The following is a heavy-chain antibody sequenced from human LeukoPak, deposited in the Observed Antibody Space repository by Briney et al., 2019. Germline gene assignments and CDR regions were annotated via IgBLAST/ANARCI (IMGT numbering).Heavy chain of an antibody. Sequence: SETLSLTCTVSGGSISSYYWSWIRQPAGKGLEWIGRIYTSGSTNYNPSLKSRVTMSVDTSKNQFSLKLSSVTAADTAVYYCAGDGNGSGRGRAFDIWGQGTMVTVSS. J-gene: IGHJ3*02. V-gene: IGHV4-4*07. D-gene: IGHD3-10*01. CDR2: IYTSGST. CDR1: GGSISSYY. CDR3: AGDGNGSGRGRAFDI.